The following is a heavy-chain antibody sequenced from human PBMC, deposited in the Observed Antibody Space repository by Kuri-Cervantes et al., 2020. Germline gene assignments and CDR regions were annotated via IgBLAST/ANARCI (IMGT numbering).Heavy chain of an antibody. D-gene: IGHD3-10*01. Sequence: GESLKISCAASGFTFSSYWMSWVRQAPGKGLEWVANIKQDGSEKYYVDSVKGRFTISRDNAKNSLYLQMNSLRAEDTAVYYCAKDSGRITMVRGVIISGDWFDPWGQGTLVTVSS. CDR1: GFTFSSYW. J-gene: IGHJ5*02. CDR2: IKQDGSEK. CDR3: AKDSGRITMVRGVIISGDWFDP. V-gene: IGHV3-7*03.